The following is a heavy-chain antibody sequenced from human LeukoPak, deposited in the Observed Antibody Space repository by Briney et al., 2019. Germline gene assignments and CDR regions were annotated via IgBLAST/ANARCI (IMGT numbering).Heavy chain of an antibody. CDR3: ARDLGSGSYSGRNWFDP. D-gene: IGHD1-26*01. CDR2: IYYSGTT. CDR1: GNSISYSSYY. Sequence: PSETLSLTCIVSGNSISYSSYYWGWIRQPPGKGLEWIGSIYYSGTTYYNPSLKSRVTISVDTSKNQFSLKLSSVTAADTAVYYCARDLGSGSYSGRNWFDPWGQGTLVTVSS. V-gene: IGHV4-39*07. J-gene: IGHJ5*02.